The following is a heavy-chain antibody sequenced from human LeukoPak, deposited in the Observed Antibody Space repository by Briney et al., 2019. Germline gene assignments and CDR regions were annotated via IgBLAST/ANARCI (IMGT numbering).Heavy chain of an antibody. CDR1: GFTFSSYS. CDR2: ISSSSSTI. CDR3: ARGSYDSSGYYLN. Sequence: GGSLRLSCAASGFTFSSYSMNWVRQAPGKGLEWVSYISSSSSTIYYADSVKGRFTISRDNAKNSLYLQMNSVRAEDTAVYYCARGSYDSSGYYLNWGQGTLVTVSS. J-gene: IGHJ4*02. V-gene: IGHV3-48*01. D-gene: IGHD3-22*01.